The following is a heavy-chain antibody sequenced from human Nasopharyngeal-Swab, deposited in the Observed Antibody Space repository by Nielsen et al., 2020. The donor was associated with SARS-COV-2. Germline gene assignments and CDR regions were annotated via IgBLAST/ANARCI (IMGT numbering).Heavy chain of an antibody. Sequence: GESLKISCAASGFTFSNYAIHWVRQAPGKGLEWVTVISYDGSSSYYADSVKGRFIISRDNSKNTLYLQMNSLRAEDTAVYYCARGGLDSSSWYGYYFDYWGQGTLVTVSS. CDR2: ISYDGSSS. CDR1: GFTFSNYA. CDR3: ARGGLDSSSWYGYYFDY. J-gene: IGHJ4*02. V-gene: IGHV3-30*04. D-gene: IGHD6-13*01.